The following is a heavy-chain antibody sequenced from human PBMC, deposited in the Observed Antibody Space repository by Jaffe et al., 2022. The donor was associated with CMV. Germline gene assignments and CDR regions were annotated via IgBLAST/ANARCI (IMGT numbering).Heavy chain of an antibody. D-gene: IGHD3-16*01. J-gene: IGHJ5*02. CDR2: VSGSGGST. CDR1: GFSFSSYA. Sequence: EVQLLESGGGLVQPGGSLRLSCAASGFSFSSYAMSWLRQPPGKGLEWVSAVSGSGGSTYSYYTDPVKGRFTISRDNSKNTLYLQMNSLRAEDTAVYYCVQEESGVSYAKSWGQGSLVTVSS. V-gene: IGHV3-23*01. CDR3: VQEESGVSYAKS.